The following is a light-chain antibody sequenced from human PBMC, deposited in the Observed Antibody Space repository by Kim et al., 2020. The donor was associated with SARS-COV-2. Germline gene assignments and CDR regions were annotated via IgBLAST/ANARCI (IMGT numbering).Light chain of an antibody. Sequence: SYELTQPPSVSVAPGKTARITCGGNNIGSKSVHWYQQKPGQAPVLVIYYDSDRPSGIPERFSGSNSGNTATLTISRVEAGDEADYYCQLWDSSSDHSWVFGGGTQLTVL. J-gene: IGLJ3*02. CDR1: NIGSKS. CDR2: YDS. CDR3: QLWDSSSDHSWV. V-gene: IGLV3-21*04.